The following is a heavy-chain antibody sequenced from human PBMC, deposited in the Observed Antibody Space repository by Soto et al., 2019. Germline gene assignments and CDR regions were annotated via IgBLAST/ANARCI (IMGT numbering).Heavy chain of an antibody. J-gene: IGHJ4*02. CDR3: ASLMAVWDY. D-gene: IGHD3-16*01. CDR1: GFTVSSNY. V-gene: IGHV3-53*01. Sequence: GESLKISCAASGFTVSSNYMSWVRQAPGKGLEWVSVIYSGGSTYYADSVKGRFTISRDNSKNTLYLQMNSLRAEDTAVYYCASLMAVWDYWGQGTLVTVSS. CDR2: IYSGGST.